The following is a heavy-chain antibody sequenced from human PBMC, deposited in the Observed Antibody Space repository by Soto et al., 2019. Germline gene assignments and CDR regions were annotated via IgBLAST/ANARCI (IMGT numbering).Heavy chain of an antibody. Sequence: GXSLILSCAASGFAFSSYAMSWVRQAPGKGLEYFSSISSNGDSTYYADSVKGRFTISRDNSKNTLYLQMRSLRPEDTAVYYCVKDRAIDYWGQGTLVTVSS. CDR3: VKDRAIDY. CDR2: ISSNGDST. J-gene: IGHJ4*02. V-gene: IGHV3-64D*08. CDR1: GFAFSSYA.